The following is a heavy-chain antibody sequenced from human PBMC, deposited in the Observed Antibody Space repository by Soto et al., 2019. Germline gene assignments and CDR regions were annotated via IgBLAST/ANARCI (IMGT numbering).Heavy chain of an antibody. CDR3: ARDRGEWLLFFYYYGMDV. D-gene: IGHD3-3*01. CDR1: VFTFSSYW. CDR2: IKQDGSEK. J-gene: IGHJ6*02. V-gene: IGHV3-7*01. Sequence: PWGSLRLSCAASVFTFSSYWMGWFRQAPGKGLEWVANIKQDGSEKYYVDSVKGRFTISRDNAKNSLYLQMNSLRAEDTAVYYCARDRGEWLLFFYYYGMDVWGQGTTVTVSS.